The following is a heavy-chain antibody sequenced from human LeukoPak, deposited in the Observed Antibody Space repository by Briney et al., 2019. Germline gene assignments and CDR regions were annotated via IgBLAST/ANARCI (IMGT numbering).Heavy chain of an antibody. CDR2: ISGSGVVT. Sequence: PGRSLRLSCAASGFTFSDYAMTWVRQAPGKGLEWVATISGSGVVTYYADSVKGRFTVSGDNSKNTVYLQMSSLTAADTAVYYCAKDRSIGTYYTFDHWGQGTLVTVSS. D-gene: IGHD1-26*01. J-gene: IGHJ4*02. CDR3: AKDRSIGTYYTFDH. V-gene: IGHV3-23*01. CDR1: GFTFSDYA.